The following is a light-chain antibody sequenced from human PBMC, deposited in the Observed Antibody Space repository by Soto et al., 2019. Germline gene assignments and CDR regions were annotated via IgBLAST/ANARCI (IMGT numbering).Light chain of an antibody. Sequence: EIVMTQSPATLSVSPGERATLSCRASQSVSSNLAWYQQKPCQAPSLLIYGASTRATAIPGRFSGSGSGTEFTLTISSLQSEDFAVYYCQQYNNWQRTFGQGTQVEIK. CDR2: GAS. CDR1: QSVSSN. V-gene: IGKV3-15*01. J-gene: IGKJ1*01. CDR3: QQYNNWQRT.